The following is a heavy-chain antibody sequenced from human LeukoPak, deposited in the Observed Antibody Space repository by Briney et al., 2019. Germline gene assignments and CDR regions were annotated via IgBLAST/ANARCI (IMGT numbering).Heavy chain of an antibody. CDR3: ARRARDFGDSHAFDV. V-gene: IGHV3-9*01. J-gene: IGHJ3*01. Sequence: PGGSLRLSCAASGFTFDDYAMHWVRQAPGKGLEWVSGISWNSGSIGYADSVKGRFTISRDNTKNSLYLQMNSLRAEDTAIYYCARRARDFGDSHAFDVWGQGTMVTVSS. CDR2: ISWNSGSI. D-gene: IGHD4-17*01. CDR1: GFTFDDYA.